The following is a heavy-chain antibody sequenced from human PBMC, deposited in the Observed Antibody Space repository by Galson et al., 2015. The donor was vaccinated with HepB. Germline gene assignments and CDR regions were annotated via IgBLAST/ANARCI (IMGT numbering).Heavy chain of an antibody. J-gene: IGHJ6*02. D-gene: IGHD6-6*01. CDR1: GFTFSTYS. V-gene: IGHV3-48*04. CDR3: ARADPRVSDPYGIDV. CDR2: MSSSSRTM. Sequence: SLRLSCAASGFTFSTYSMNWVRQAPGKGLEWVSYMSSSSRTMYYADSVKGRFTISRDNAKNSLYLQMNSLRAEDAAVYYCARADPRVSDPYGIDVWGQGTTVTVSS.